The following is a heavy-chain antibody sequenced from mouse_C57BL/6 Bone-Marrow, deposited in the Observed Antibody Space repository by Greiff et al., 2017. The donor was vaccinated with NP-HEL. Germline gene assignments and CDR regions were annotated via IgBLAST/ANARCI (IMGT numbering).Heavy chain of an antibody. D-gene: IGHD1-1*01. V-gene: IGHV1-15*01. CDR2: IDPETGGT. CDR3: TRRGYYYGSSHYYAMDY. Sequence: VQLVESGAELVRPGASVTLSCKASGYTFTDYEMHWVKQTPVHGLEWIGAIDPETGGTAYNQKFKGKAILTADKSSSTAYMELRSLTSEDSAVYYCTRRGYYYGSSHYYAMDYWGQGTSVTVSS. CDR1: GYTFTDYE. J-gene: IGHJ4*01.